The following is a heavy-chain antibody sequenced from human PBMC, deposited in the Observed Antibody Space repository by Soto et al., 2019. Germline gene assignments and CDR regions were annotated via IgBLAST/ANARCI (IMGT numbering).Heavy chain of an antibody. J-gene: IGHJ6*02. V-gene: IGHV3-9*01. Sequence: EVQLVESGGGLVQPGRPLRLSCAASGFTFDAYAMHWVRQAPGKGLEWVAGISWNSGSIGYADSVKARFTISRDNAKNSLYLQMNSLRGDDKALYYCAKDIAGKGSYYYYHGMDVWGQGTTVTISS. CDR1: GFTFDAYA. CDR3: AKDIAGKGSYYYYHGMDV. CDR2: ISWNSGSI.